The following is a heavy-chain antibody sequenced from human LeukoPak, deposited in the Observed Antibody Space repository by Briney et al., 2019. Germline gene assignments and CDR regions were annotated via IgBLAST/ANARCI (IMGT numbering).Heavy chain of an antibody. CDR1: GFTFSNAW. D-gene: IGHD3-22*01. CDR2: IKSKTDGGTT. V-gene: IGHV3-15*01. Sequence: GGSLRLSCAASGFTFSNAWMSWVRQAPGKGLEWVGRIKSKTDGGTTDYAAPVKGRFTISRDDSKNTLYLQMSSLKTEDTAVYYCTTDLPYYYDSRSWGQGTLVTVSS. J-gene: IGHJ4*02. CDR3: TTDLPYYYDSRS.